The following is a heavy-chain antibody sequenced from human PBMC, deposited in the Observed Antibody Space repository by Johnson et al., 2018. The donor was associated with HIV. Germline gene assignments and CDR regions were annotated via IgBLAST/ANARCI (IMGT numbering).Heavy chain of an antibody. CDR1: GFTFDDYG. D-gene: IGHD3-22*01. V-gene: IGHV3-30*03. CDR2: ISYDGSNK. Sequence: QVQLVESGGGLVQPGGSLRLSCAASGFTFDDYGMSWVRQAPGQGLEWVEVISYDGSNKYYADSVNGRFTISRDNSKNALYLQMNSLRAEDTAVFYCARAIVVDDDAFDIWGQGTMVTVSS. CDR3: ARAIVVDDDAFDI. J-gene: IGHJ3*02.